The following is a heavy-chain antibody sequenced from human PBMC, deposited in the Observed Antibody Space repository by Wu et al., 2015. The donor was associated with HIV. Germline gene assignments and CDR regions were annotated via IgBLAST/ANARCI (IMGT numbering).Heavy chain of an antibody. CDR1: GYTFNIFN. V-gene: IGHV1-8*02. Sequence: QVRLLQSGAEVRKPGASVKVSCKVSGYTFNIFNINWVRQTSGLGLEWMGWMNPKSGSTGYSQKFQGRVSMTRDASISTAYLEVNSLASEDTAVYYCVRVGGPSDFRGNIGIFSNNWGRGHPRHRLV. CDR3: VRVGGPSDFRGNIGIFSNN. J-gene: IGHJ1*01. CDR2: MNPKSGST. D-gene: IGHD2/OR15-2a*01.